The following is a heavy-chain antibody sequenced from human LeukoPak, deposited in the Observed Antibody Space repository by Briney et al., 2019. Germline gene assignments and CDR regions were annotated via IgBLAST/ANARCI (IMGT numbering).Heavy chain of an antibody. J-gene: IGHJ4*02. V-gene: IGHV1-18*01. CDR2: ISAYNGNT. D-gene: IGHD3-10*01. CDR1: GYTFTSYG. CDR3: ARDSVDGSGTYYNDSPDY. Sequence: ASVKVSRKASGYTFTSYGISWVRQAPGQGLEWMAWISAYNGNTDYAQNLRGRVTMTTDPSTSTVYMELRSLRSDDTAVYYCARDSVDGSGTYYNDSPDYWGQGTLVTVSS.